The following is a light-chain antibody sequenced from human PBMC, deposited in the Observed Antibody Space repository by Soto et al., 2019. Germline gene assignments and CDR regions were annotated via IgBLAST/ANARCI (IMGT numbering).Light chain of an antibody. J-gene: IGKJ1*01. CDR1: QTVKTY. V-gene: IGKV1-39*01. Sequence: DVQMTQSPSSLSASVGDSVTITCRSSQTVKTYLNWYQHKPGKAPQLLIYASSRLQTGVASRFSGSGSGTYFSLTISSLQPEDFATYYCQQTYTTPGTFGKGTKVEIK. CDR2: ASS. CDR3: QQTYTTPGT.